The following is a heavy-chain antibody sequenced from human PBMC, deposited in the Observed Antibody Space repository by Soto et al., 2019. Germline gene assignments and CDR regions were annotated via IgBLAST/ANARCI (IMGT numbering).Heavy chain of an antibody. CDR1: GYTFTSYA. D-gene: IGHD3-10*01. J-gene: IGHJ5*02. Sequence: ASVKVSCKASGYTFTSYAMHWVRQAPGQRLEWMGWINAGNGNTKYSQKFQGRVTITTDTSTSTAYMELRSLRSDDTAVYYCADGRRGYNWFDPWGQGTLVTVSS. CDR3: ADGRRGYNWFDP. V-gene: IGHV1-3*01. CDR2: INAGNGNT.